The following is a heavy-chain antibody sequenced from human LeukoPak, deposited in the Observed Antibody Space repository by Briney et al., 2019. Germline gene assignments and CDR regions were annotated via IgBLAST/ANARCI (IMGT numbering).Heavy chain of an antibody. D-gene: IGHD2-2*01. V-gene: IGHV3-21*01. CDR2: ISRTSSDI. CDR1: GFSFSSYS. CDR3: AKDLPAAVD. Sequence: GGSLRLSCATSGFSFSSYSMSWVRQAPGKGLEWISFISRTSSDIYHADSVKGRFTISRDNAKNSLYLQVNSLTAEDTAVYYCAKDLPAAVDWGQGTLVTVSS. J-gene: IGHJ4*02.